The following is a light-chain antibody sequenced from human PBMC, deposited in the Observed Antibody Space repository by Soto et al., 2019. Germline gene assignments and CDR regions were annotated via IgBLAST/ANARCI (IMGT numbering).Light chain of an antibody. CDR3: QQANTFPLT. CDR2: GAS. J-gene: IGKJ4*01. V-gene: IGKV1-12*01. Sequence: DIQMTQSPASVSGSVGDRVTITCRASQDITRWLAWYQQKPGKAPKLLIYGASSLQSGVPSRFSGSGSETDFTHTISSLLPEDSATYYCQQANTFPLTFGGGTKVEIK. CDR1: QDITRW.